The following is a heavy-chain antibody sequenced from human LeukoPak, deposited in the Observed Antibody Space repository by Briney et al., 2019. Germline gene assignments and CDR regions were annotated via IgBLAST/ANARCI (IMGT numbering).Heavy chain of an antibody. D-gene: IGHD3-9*01. CDR3: ARMYYDILTGASWYFDL. J-gene: IGHJ2*01. Sequence: ASVKVSCKASGGTFSSYAISWVRQAPGQGLEWMGRIIPILGIANYAQKFQGRVTITADKSTSTAYMELSSLRSEDTAVYYCARMYYDILTGASWYFDLWGRGTLVTVSS. CDR2: IIPILGIA. V-gene: IGHV1-69*04. CDR1: GGTFSSYA.